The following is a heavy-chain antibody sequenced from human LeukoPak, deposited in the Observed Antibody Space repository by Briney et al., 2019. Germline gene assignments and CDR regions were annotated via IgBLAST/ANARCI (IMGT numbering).Heavy chain of an antibody. CDR2: IYTSGST. D-gene: IGHD3-10*01. Sequence: SETLSLTCTVSGGSISSYYWSWIRQPAGKGLEWIGRIYTSGSTNYNPSLKSRVTMLVDTSKNQFSLKLSSVTAADTAVYYCARVNYGSGAYYFDYWGQGTLVTVSS. V-gene: IGHV4-4*07. J-gene: IGHJ4*02. CDR3: ARVNYGSGAYYFDY. CDR1: GGSISSYY.